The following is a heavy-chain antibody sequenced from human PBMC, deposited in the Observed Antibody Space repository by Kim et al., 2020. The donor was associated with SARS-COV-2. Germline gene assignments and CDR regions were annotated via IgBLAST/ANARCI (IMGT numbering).Heavy chain of an antibody. Sequence: GGSLRLSCAASGFTFSNYEMNWVRQAPGKGLEWVSYIRSLSTVTFYADSVKGRFTISRDNAKNSLYLQMNSLRVEDTGVYYCVRVPPDGYWYFDFWGQGT. CDR1: GFTFSNYE. CDR2: IRSLSTVT. CDR3: VRVPPDGYWYFDF. V-gene: IGHV3-48*03. J-gene: IGHJ4*02. D-gene: IGHD3-22*01.